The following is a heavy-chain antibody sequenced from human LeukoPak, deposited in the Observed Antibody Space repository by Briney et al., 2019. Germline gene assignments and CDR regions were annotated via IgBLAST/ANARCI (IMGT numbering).Heavy chain of an antibody. Sequence: GSLRLSCAASGFTFSSYEMNWVRQAPGKGLEWIGGIYYSGSTYYNPSLKSRVTISLDTSKNQFSLKLSSVTAADTAVYYCARHHRTNGEDYWGQGTLVTVSS. D-gene: IGHD3-10*01. CDR2: IYYSGST. J-gene: IGHJ4*02. CDR3: ARHHRTNGEDY. CDR1: GFTFSSYE. V-gene: IGHV4-39*07.